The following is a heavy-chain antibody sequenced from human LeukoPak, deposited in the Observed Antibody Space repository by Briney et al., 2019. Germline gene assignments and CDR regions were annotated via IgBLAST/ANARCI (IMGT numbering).Heavy chain of an antibody. Sequence: PGGSLTLSRAASGFTVSSNYMSWLRPAPGRGLEGVSAIYSGGATYCAYSVRGRFTISRDNSKNTLYLQMNSLRAEDTAVYYCATNSGWNYFGYWGQGTLVTVSS. V-gene: IGHV3-53*01. CDR1: GFTVSSNY. CDR3: ATNSGWNYFGY. D-gene: IGHD5-12*01. CDR2: IYSGGAT. J-gene: IGHJ4*02.